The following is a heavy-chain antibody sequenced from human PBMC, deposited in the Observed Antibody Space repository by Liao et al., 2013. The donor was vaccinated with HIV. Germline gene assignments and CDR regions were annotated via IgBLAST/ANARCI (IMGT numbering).Heavy chain of an antibody. CDR1: AGSISSNYY. J-gene: IGHJ1*01. V-gene: IGHV4-39*07. Sequence: QLQLQESGPGLVKPSETLSLTCTVSAGSISSNYYWGWIRQPPGKGLEWIGSIYYSGSTYYNPSLKSRVIISIDTSRNQFSLRLNSVTAADTAMYFCTRGTRGTVTPFQHWGQGTLVTVSS. D-gene: IGHD4-17*01. CDR3: TRGTRGTVTPFQH. CDR2: IYYSGST.